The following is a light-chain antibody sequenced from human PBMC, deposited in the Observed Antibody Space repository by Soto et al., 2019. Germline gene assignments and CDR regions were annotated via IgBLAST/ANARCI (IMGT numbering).Light chain of an antibody. J-gene: IGLJ3*02. V-gene: IGLV1-40*01. CDR3: QAYDYSMTASV. CDR2: GNR. Sequence: QSVLTQPPSVSGSPGQRVTISCTGNSSNLGAGYDVPWYQQLPGEAPKLVIFGNRNRPSGVPERFSGSKSGTSASLAITGRQDDDDADYYCQAYDYSMTASVFGGGTKLTVL. CDR1: SSNLGAGYD.